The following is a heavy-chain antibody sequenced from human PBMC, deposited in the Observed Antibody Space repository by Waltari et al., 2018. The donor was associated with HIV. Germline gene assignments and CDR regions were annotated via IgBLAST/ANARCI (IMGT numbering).Heavy chain of an antibody. CDR2: GNIRGST. V-gene: IGHV4-61*02. CDR1: GGSITSGTYY. J-gene: IGHJ2*01. CDR3: ARGRDILTAHYHWYLDL. D-gene: IGHD3-9*01. Sequence: QVQLQESGPGLVKPSQTLSLTCTVSGGSITSGTYYWTWIRQPAGKGLEWVVRGNIRGSTNSPPSLGRQVTISVDTSKNQFSLKLTSVTAADTAVYYCARGRDILTAHYHWYLDLWGRGTLVTVSS.